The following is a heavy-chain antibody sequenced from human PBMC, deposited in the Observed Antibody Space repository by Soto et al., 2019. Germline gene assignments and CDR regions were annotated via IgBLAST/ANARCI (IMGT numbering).Heavy chain of an antibody. V-gene: IGHV3-23*01. Sequence: GGSLRLSCAASGFTFSSYAVSWVRQAPGKGLEWVSAISGSGGSTYYADSVKGRFTISRDNSKNTLYLQMNSLRAEDTAVYYCAKDQGGLYGSGTYEGWGQGTLVTVSS. CDR2: ISGSGGST. D-gene: IGHD3-10*01. CDR3: AKDQGGLYGSGTYEG. CDR1: GFTFSSYA. J-gene: IGHJ4*02.